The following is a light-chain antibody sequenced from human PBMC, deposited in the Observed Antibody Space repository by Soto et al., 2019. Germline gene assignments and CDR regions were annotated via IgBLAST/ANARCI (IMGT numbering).Light chain of an antibody. CDR2: WAS. V-gene: IGKV4-1*01. J-gene: IGKJ2*01. CDR3: QQYYSTPPYT. CDR1: QNILYSSNNKNY. Sequence: DIVMTQSPDSLAVSLGERATINCKSSQNILYSSNNKNYLAWYRQKPGQPPKLLIYWASVRESGVPDRISGSASGTDFTLTISSLQAEDVAVYYCQQYYSTPPYTFGQGTKLEIK.